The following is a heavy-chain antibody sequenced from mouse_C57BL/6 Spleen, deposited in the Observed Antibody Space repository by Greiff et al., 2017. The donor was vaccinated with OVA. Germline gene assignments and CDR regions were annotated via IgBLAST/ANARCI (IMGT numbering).Heavy chain of an antibody. CDR1: GYAFSSSW. CDR3: ARVTTVVATRYFDV. J-gene: IGHJ1*03. V-gene: IGHV1-82*01. CDR2: IYPGDGDT. Sequence: QVHVQQSGPELVKPGASVKISCKASGYAFSSSWMNWVKQRPGQGLEWIGRIYPGDGDTNYNGKFKGKATLTADKSSSTAYMQLSSLTSADSAVYFCARVTTVVATRYFDVWGTGTTVTVSS. D-gene: IGHD1-1*01.